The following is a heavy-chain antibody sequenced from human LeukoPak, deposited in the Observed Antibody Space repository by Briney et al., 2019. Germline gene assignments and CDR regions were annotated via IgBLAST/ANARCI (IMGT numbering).Heavy chain of an antibody. Sequence: RTGGSLRLSCAASGFSFSSYSMNWARHPAGKGLEWVSSISSISSYIYYADSVKGRFTISRDNAKDSLYLKMKGVGGEDRAVYYCARDLGKYYYDSSGPAGYWGQGTLVTVSS. J-gene: IGHJ4*02. CDR2: ISSISSYI. D-gene: IGHD3-22*01. CDR1: GFSFSSYS. CDR3: ARDLGKYYYDSSGPAGY. V-gene: IGHV3-21*01.